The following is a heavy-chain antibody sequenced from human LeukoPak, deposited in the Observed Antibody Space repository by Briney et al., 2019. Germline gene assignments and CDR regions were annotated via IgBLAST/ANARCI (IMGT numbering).Heavy chain of an antibody. V-gene: IGHV4-39*01. Sequence: SETLSLTCSVSGGSISSSSYYWGWIRQPPGKGLEWIVTIYYGGSTYYNPSLKSRVSIAVDTSKNQFSLKLSSVTAADTAVYYCARHRPTDYGFWFDYWGQGALVTVSS. CDR3: ARHRPTDYGFWFDY. J-gene: IGHJ4*02. CDR1: GGSISSSSYY. D-gene: IGHD3/OR15-3a*01. CDR2: IYYGGST.